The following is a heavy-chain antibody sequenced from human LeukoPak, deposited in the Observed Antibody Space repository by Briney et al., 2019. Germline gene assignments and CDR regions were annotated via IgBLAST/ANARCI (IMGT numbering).Heavy chain of an antibody. V-gene: IGHV3-20*04. Sequence: GGSLRLSCAASGFTFDDDAMSWVRQVPGKGLEWVCGINWNGGSIGYADSVKGRFTISRDNAANSLYLQMGSLRGEDTAVYYCVRSYDYWGQGTLVTVSS. CDR2: INWNGGSI. CDR3: VRSYDY. J-gene: IGHJ4*02. CDR1: GFTFDDDA.